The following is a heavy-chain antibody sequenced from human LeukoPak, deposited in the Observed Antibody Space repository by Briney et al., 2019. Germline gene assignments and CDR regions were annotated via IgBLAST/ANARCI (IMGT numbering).Heavy chain of an antibody. Sequence: GGSLRLSCAASGFTVSSNYMSWVRQAPGKGLEWVSVTYSGGSTYYADSVRGRFTISRDNSKNTLYLQMNSLRAEDTAVYYCASEAARRYYYYMDVWGKGTTVTVSS. CDR2: TYSGGST. J-gene: IGHJ6*03. D-gene: IGHD6-6*01. CDR3: ASEAARRYYYYMDV. CDR1: GFTVSSNY. V-gene: IGHV3-53*01.